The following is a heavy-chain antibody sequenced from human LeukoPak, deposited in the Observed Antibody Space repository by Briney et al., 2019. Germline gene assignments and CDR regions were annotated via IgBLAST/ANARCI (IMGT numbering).Heavy chain of an antibody. D-gene: IGHD7-27*01. Sequence: PGRSLRLSCAASGFTFDDYAMHWVRQAPGKGLEWVSGISWNSGSIGYADSVKGRFTISRDNAKNSLYLQMNSLRAEDTALYYCANTGGYWGQGTLVTVSP. CDR1: GFTFDDYA. V-gene: IGHV3-9*01. CDR2: ISWNSGSI. J-gene: IGHJ4*02. CDR3: ANTGGY.